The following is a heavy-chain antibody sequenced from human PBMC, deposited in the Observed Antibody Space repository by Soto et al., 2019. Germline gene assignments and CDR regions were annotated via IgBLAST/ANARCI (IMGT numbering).Heavy chain of an antibody. CDR2: INPSGGST. CDR3: AREKSVEKVVMDYGMDV. Sequence: ASLKVSCKTAGYTFTSYYMRCVRRTPGQGLEWMGIINPSGGSTSYAQKFQGRVTMTRDTSTSTVYMELSSLRSEDTAVYYCAREKSVEKVVMDYGMDVWGQGTTVTVSS. J-gene: IGHJ6*02. D-gene: IGHD3-22*01. V-gene: IGHV1-46*01. CDR1: GYTFTSYY.